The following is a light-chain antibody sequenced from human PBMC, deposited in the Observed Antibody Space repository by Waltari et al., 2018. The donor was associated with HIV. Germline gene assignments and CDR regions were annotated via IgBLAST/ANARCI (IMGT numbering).Light chain of an antibody. V-gene: IGLV2-23*02. J-gene: IGLJ1*01. CDR3: CSCPRSGIRYV. CDR1: RRKVGSDDL. Sequence: QSALTQTASVSGSPGQSITISCTGTRRKVGSDDLVSWYQQHPGEAPKLIIYEVTKRPSGVSNRFSGSKSGNTASLTISGLQAEDEADYYCCSCPRSGIRYVFGTGTKVTVL. CDR2: EVT.